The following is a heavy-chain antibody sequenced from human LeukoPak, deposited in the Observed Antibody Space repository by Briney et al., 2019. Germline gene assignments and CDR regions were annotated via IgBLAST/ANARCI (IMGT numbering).Heavy chain of an antibody. Sequence: PGGSLRLSCAASGFTFSNAWMTWVRRPPGKGLEWVGRIKSRADGGTTDYAAPLKGRVTISRDDSKHTLYLQMNSLKTEDTAVYYCTTGPIVVVVAATSIWDYWGQGTLVTVSS. CDR3: TTGPIVVVVAATSIWDY. CDR1: GFTFSNAW. D-gene: IGHD2-15*01. J-gene: IGHJ4*02. V-gene: IGHV3-15*01. CDR2: IKSRADGGTT.